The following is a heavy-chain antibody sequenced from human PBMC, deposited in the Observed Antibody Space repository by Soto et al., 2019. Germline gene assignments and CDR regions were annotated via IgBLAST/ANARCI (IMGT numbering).Heavy chain of an antibody. CDR1: GFLFNEYA. D-gene: IGHD3-10*01. CDR2: ISYNSDSR. J-gene: IGHJ4*02. CDR3: AKDIRGVSAAGFDA. V-gene: IGHV3-9*01. Sequence: EVQLVESGGGSVQPGMSLRLACSTSGFLFNEYAMHWVRQAPGKGLEWVAGISYNSDSRDYGESMRGRFTIFRDNTKNSVYLQMNRLRFEDTAFYYCAKDIRGVSAAGFDAWGQGTLVTVSS.